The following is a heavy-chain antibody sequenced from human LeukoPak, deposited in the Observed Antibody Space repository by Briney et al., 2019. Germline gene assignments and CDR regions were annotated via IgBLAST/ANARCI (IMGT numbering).Heavy chain of an antibody. J-gene: IGHJ3*02. CDR3: AREIGNDFWSGYSPLVAFDI. CDR2: IYTTGST. Sequence: PSETLSLTCTVSGGSISSHYWSWIRQPAGKGLEWIGRIYTTGSTNYNPSLKSRVTMSVEMSKNHFSLKLSSVTAADTAVYYCAREIGNDFWSGYSPLVAFDIWGQGTMVTVSS. D-gene: IGHD3-3*01. V-gene: IGHV4-4*07. CDR1: GGSISSHY.